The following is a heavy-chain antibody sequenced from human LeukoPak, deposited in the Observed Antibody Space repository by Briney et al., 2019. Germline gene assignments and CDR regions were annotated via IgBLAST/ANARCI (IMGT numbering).Heavy chain of an antibody. CDR1: GGTFSSYK. V-gene: IGHV1-69*13. D-gene: IGHD6-6*01. J-gene: IGHJ1*01. CDR3: ARAPEYSTSSGSPWEEYFQH. Sequence: ASVKVSCKTSGGTFSSYKINWVRQAPGQGLEWMGGIIPVFTTADYAQKFQGRVTLTADESTRTAYMELDSLMSEDTAVYYCARAPEYSTSSGSPWEEYFQHWGQGTLIIVSS. CDR2: IIPVFTTA.